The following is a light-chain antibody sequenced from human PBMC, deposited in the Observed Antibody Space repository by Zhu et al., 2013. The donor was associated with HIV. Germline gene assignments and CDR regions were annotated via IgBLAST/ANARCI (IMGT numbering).Light chain of an antibody. CDR2: DAS. Sequence: DIQMTQSPSSLSASVGDRVTITCRASQSVGTWLAWYQQRPGKAPKLLIYDASSLQSGVSSRFSGSGSGTDFTLTINSLQPEDFATYYCQQSHSAPLTFGGGPKVEI. V-gene: IGKV1-39*01. J-gene: IGKJ4*01. CDR3: QQSHSAPLT. CDR1: QSVGTW.